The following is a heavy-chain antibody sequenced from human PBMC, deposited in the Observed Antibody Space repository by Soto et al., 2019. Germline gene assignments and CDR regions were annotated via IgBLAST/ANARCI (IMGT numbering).Heavy chain of an antibody. V-gene: IGHV1-2*04. CDR1: GYTFTGYY. Sequence: ASVKVSCKASGYTFTGYYMHWVRQAPGQGLEWMGWINPNSGGTNYAQKFQGWVTMTRDTSISTAYMELSRLRSDDTAVYYCARDRNSLQQLEFDYWGQGTLVTVSS. D-gene: IGHD6-6*01. J-gene: IGHJ4*02. CDR2: INPNSGGT. CDR3: ARDRNSLQQLEFDY.